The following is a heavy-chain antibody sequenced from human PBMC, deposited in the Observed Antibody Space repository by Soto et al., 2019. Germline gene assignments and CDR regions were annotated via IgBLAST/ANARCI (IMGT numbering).Heavy chain of an antibody. CDR2: FDPGDGNT. J-gene: IGHJ3*02. CDR3: AMVSYRGTVTTHAFDS. V-gene: IGHV1-46*01. D-gene: IGHD4-17*01. Sequence: GASVKVSCKASGYTFTSYYMHWVRQAPGQGLEWMGRFDPGDGNTSYAQKFQGRVTMTEDTSTDTAYMELSSLRSEDTAVYYCAMVSYRGTVTTHAFDSLGQGTMVTVSS. CDR1: GYTFTSYY.